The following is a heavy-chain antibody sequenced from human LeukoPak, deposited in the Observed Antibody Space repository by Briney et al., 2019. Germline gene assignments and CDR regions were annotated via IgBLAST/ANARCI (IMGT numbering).Heavy chain of an antibody. CDR1: GFIFSSYA. CDR3: AKCRGSSWSDYFDY. J-gene: IGHJ4*02. D-gene: IGHD6-13*01. V-gene: IGHV3-23*01. CDR2: ISDSGGST. Sequence: PGGSLRLSCAASGFIFSSYAMSWVRQAPGKGLEWVSAISDSGGSTYYADSVKGRFTISRDNSRNTLYLQMNTLRAEDTAVYYCAKCRGSSWSDYFDYWGQGTLVTVSS.